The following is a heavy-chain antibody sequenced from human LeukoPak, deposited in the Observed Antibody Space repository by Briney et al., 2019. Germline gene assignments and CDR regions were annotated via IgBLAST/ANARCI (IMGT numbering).Heavy chain of an antibody. D-gene: IGHD3-10*01. CDR2: SSAYNGNT. CDR3: VRLNLGSEDY. CDR1: GYTFTHYG. V-gene: IGHV1-18*01. J-gene: IGHJ4*02. Sequence: ASVKVSCRTSGYTFTHYGSSWVRQAPGQRLEWMGWSSAYNGNTNYAQKLQGRITVTTETSTSPAYMELRNQRVDETTVYFCVRLNLGSEDYWGQGTLVTVSS.